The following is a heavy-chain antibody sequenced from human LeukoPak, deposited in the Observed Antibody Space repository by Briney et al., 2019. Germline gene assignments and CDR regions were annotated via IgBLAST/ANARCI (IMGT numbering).Heavy chain of an antibody. CDR1: GGTFSSYA. V-gene: IGHV1-69*04. CDR2: IIPILGIA. D-gene: IGHD1-7*01. J-gene: IGHJ5*02. CDR3: AKLLELRVFWFDP. Sequence: ASVKVSCKASGGTFSSYAISWVRQAPGQGLEWMGRIIPILGIANYAQKFQGRVTITADKSTSTAYMELSSLRSEDTAVYYCAKLLELRVFWFDPWGQGTLVTVSS.